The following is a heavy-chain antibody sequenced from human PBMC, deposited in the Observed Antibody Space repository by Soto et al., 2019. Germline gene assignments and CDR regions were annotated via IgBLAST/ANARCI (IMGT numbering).Heavy chain of an antibody. J-gene: IGHJ6*02. D-gene: IGHD3-3*01. Sequence: QVQLQESGPGLVKPSQTLSLTCTVSGGSISSGGYYWSWIRQHPGKGLEWIGYIYYSGSTYYNPSLKSRVTISVDTSKNQFSLKLSSVTAADTAVYYCARVAFEGVVILRGYYGMDVWGQGTTVTVSS. CDR2: IYYSGST. V-gene: IGHV4-31*03. CDR3: ARVAFEGVVILRGYYGMDV. CDR1: GGSISSGGYY.